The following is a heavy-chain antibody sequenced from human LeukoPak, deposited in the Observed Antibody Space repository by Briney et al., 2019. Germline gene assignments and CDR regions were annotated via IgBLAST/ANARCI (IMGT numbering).Heavy chain of an antibody. D-gene: IGHD3-10*01. CDR2: IKSKTDGGTT. V-gene: IGHV3-15*01. CDR3: TTDAKITMVRGVIIARDY. Sequence: KPGGSLRLSCAASGFTFSNAWMSWVRQAPGKGLGWVGRIKSKTDGGTTDYAAPVKGRFTISRDDSKNTLYLQMNSLKTEDTAVYYCTTDAKITMVRGVIIARDYWGQGTLVTVSS. J-gene: IGHJ4*02. CDR1: GFTFSNAW.